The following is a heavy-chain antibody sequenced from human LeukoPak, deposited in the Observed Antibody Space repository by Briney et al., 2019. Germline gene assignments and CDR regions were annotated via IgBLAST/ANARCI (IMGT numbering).Heavy chain of an antibody. Sequence: RAGESLKISCKCSGYSFSSYWIGWVRQMPGKGLEWMGIIYPGDSDTRYSPSFQGQVTISADKSISTAYLQWSSLKASDTAMYYCARHRRFLDKLNYYYYYMDVWGQGTMVTVSS. J-gene: IGHJ6*03. CDR2: IYPGDSDT. CDR1: GYSFSSYW. CDR3: ARHRRFLDKLNYYYYYMDV. V-gene: IGHV5-51*01. D-gene: IGHD3-3*01.